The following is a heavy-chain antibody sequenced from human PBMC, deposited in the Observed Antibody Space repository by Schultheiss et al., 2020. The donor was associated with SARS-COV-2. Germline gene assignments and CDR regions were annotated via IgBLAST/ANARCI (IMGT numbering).Heavy chain of an antibody. CDR3: AREPYSSSWYPLDYYYYGMDV. D-gene: IGHD6-13*01. V-gene: IGHV3-9*01. CDR1: GFTFDDYA. Sequence: GGSLRLSCAASGFTFDDYAMHWVRQAPGKGLEWVSGISWNSGSIGYADSVKGRFTISRDNSKNTLYLQMNSLRAEDTAVYYCAREPYSSSWYPLDYYYYGMDVWGQGTTVTVSS. J-gene: IGHJ6*02. CDR2: ISWNSGSI.